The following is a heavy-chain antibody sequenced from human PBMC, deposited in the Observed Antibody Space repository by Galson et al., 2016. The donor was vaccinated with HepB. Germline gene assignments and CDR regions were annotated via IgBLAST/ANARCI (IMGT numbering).Heavy chain of an antibody. V-gene: IGHV3-48*03. J-gene: IGHJ3*01. CDR2: ISSSGSYI. CDR3: ARDPMRFAFDL. CDR1: GFIFSTYE. Sequence: SLRLSCAASGFIFSTYEMNWVRQAPGKGLEWVSYISSSGSYIYYADSVKGRFTISRDNAKNSLYLRMNSLRADDTAVYYCARDPMRFAFDLWGQGTMVTVSS.